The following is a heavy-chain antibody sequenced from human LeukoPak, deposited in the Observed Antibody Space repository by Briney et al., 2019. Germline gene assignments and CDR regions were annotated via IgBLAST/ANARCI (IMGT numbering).Heavy chain of an antibody. V-gene: IGHV1-2*02. CDR2: INPNSGGT. CDR1: GYTFTGYY. D-gene: IGHD6-13*01. J-gene: IGHJ6*03. Sequence: GASVKVSCKASGYTFTGYYMHWVRQAPGQGLEWMGWINPNSGGTNYAQKFQGRVTMTRDTSISTAYMELSRLRSDDTAVYYCARWGPIAAAGGYYYYYYMDVWGKGTTVTVSS. CDR3: ARWGPIAAAGGYYYYYYMDV.